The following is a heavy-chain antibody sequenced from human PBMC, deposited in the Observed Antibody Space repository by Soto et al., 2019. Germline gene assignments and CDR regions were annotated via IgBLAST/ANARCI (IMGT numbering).Heavy chain of an antibody. Sequence: QVQLVESGGGVVQPGRSLRLSCAASGFTFSSFGMHWVSQAPVKGLEWVALISYDGSHQSYADSVKGRFTISRDSSKNTVYLHMNSLTVDDTAVYYCAKVRVRGFGPLSEMDGWGQGTTVTVSS. J-gene: IGHJ6*02. CDR2: ISYDGSHQ. V-gene: IGHV3-30*18. CDR1: GFTFSSFG. CDR3: AKVRVRGFGPLSEMDG. D-gene: IGHD3-10*01.